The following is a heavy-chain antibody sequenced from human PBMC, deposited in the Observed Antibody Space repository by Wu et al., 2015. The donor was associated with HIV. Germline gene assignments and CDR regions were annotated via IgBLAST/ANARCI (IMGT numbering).Heavy chain of an antibody. CDR2: IIPIFGTA. V-gene: IGHV1-69*05. J-gene: IGHJ5*02. Sequence: QVQLVQSGAEVKKPGSSVKVSCKASGGTFSSYAISWVRQAPGQGLEWMGGIIPIFGTANYAQKFQGRVTITTDESTSTAYMELSSLRSEDTAVYYCARDGIQLWLWGWFDPWGQGTLVTVSS. D-gene: IGHD5-18*01. CDR3: ARDGIQLWLWGWFDP. CDR1: GGTFSSYA.